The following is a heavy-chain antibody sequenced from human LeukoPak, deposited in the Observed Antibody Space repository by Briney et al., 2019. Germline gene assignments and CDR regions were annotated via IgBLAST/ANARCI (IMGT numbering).Heavy chain of an antibody. D-gene: IGHD6-13*01. J-gene: IGHJ4*02. CDR1: GGSISSYY. CDR2: IYYSGST. CDR3: ARASTAAALAY. V-gene: IGHV4-59*08. Sequence: PETLSLTCTVSGGSISSYYWSWIRQPPGKGLEWIGYIYYSGSTNYNPSLKSRVTISVDTSKNQFSLKLSSVTAADTAVYYCARASTAAALAYWGQGTLVTVSS.